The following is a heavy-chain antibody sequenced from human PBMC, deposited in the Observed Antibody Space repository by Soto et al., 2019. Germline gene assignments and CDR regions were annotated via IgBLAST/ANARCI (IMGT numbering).Heavy chain of an antibody. V-gene: IGHV1-3*01. CDR1: GYTFTSDA. CDR3: ARSRFGITMVRGVIIPPPAEYFQH. D-gene: IGHD3-10*01. CDR2: INAGNGNT. J-gene: IGHJ1*01. Sequence: GASVKGSCKASGYTFTSDAMHWVRQAPGQRLEWMGWINAGNGNTKYSQKFQGRVTITRDTSASTAYMELSSLRSEDTAVHYCARSRFGITMVRGVIIPPPAEYFQHWGQGTLVTVSS.